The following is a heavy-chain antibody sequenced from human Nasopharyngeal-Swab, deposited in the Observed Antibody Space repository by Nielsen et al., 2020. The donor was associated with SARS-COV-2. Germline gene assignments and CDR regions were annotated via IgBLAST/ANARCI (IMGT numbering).Heavy chain of an antibody. CDR1: GYSFTSYW. D-gene: IGHD5/OR15-5a*01. CDR2: IYPGDSDT. CDR3: ARHWVYANYYYYGMDV. Sequence: GESLKISCKGSGYSFTSYWIGWVRQMPGKGLEWTGIIYPGDSDTRYSPSFRGQVTISADKSIRTAYLQWSSLKASDTAMYYCARHWVYANYYYYGMDVWGQGTTVTVSS. V-gene: IGHV5-51*01. J-gene: IGHJ6*02.